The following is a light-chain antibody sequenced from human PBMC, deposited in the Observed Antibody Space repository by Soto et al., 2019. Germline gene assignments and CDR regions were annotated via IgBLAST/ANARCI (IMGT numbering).Light chain of an antibody. J-gene: IGLJ2*01. Sequence: QSVLTQPPSASGTPGQRVTISCSGSYSNIGSETVNWYQQLPGAAPELLIYSDNQRPSGVRDRFSGSKSGTSASLAISGLQSEDEADYYCAAWDDSLNGLVFGGGTKLTVL. V-gene: IGLV1-44*01. CDR2: SDN. CDR1: YSNIGSET. CDR3: AAWDDSLNGLV.